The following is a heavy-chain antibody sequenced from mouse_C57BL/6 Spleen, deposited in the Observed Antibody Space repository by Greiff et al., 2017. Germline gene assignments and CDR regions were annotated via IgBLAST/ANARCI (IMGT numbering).Heavy chain of an antibody. CDR2: IYPSDSET. Sequence: VQLQQSGAELVRPGSSVKLSCKASGYTFTSYWMDWVKQRPGQGLEWIGNIYPSDSETHYNQKFKDKATLTVDKSSSTAYMQLSSLTSEDSAVYYCARGKDYYGPFAYWGQGTLVTVSA. CDR1: GYTFTSYW. V-gene: IGHV1-61*01. CDR3: ARGKDYYGPFAY. J-gene: IGHJ3*01. D-gene: IGHD1-1*01.